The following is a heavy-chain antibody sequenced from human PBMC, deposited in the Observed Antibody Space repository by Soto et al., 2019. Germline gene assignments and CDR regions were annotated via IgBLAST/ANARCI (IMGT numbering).Heavy chain of an antibody. CDR1: EFTISNFG. Sequence: RLCSAASEFTISNFGMHRVRKAPGKGLEWVAVIWYDGSNKYYADSVKGRFTISRDNSKNTLYLQMNSLIVEYTAVDYCAKGKYPPDYWGQGTLVTVS. V-gene: IGHV3-33*06. CDR3: AKGKYPPDY. J-gene: IGHJ4*02. CDR2: IWYDGSNK.